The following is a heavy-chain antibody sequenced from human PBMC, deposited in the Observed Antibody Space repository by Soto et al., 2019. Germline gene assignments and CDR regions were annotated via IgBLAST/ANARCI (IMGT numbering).Heavy chain of an antibody. CDR3: AKDKSPGIAAADGFDY. CDR1: GFTFSSYA. D-gene: IGHD6-13*01. CDR2: ISGSGGST. V-gene: IGHV3-23*01. Sequence: GGSLRLSCAASGFTFSSYAMSWVRQAPGKGLEWVSAISGSGGSTYYADSVKGRFTISRDNSKNTLYLQMNSLRAEDTAVYYCAKDKSPGIAAADGFDYWGQGTLVTVSS. J-gene: IGHJ4*02.